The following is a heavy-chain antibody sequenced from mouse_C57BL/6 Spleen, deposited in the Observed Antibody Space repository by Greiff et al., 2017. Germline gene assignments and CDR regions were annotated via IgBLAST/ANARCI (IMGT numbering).Heavy chain of an antibody. J-gene: IGHJ4*01. CDR2: IHPSDSDT. V-gene: IGHV1-74*01. D-gene: IGHD1-2*01. CDR1: GYTFTSYW. CDR3: AIWRHGLYYAMDY. Sequence: VQLQQPGAELVKPGASVKVSCKASGYTFTSYWMHWVQQRPGQGLEWIGRIHPSDSDTNYNQKFTGKATLTVDNSSSTAYMQLSSLTSEDSAVYYSAIWRHGLYYAMDYWGQGTSVTVSS.